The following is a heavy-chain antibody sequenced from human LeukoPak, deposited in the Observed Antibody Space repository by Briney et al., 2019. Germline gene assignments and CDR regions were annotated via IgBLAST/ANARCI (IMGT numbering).Heavy chain of an antibody. CDR3: ARDRVLGGSGQNWFDP. CDR2: IYTSGST. D-gene: IGHD3-10*01. Sequence: PSETLSLTCTVSGGSISSGSYYWSWIRQPAGKGLEWIGRIYTSGSTNYNPSLKSRVTISVDTSKNQFSLKLSSVTAADTAVYYCARDRVLGGSGQNWFDPWGQGTLVTVSS. CDR1: GGSISSGSYY. V-gene: IGHV4-61*02. J-gene: IGHJ5*02.